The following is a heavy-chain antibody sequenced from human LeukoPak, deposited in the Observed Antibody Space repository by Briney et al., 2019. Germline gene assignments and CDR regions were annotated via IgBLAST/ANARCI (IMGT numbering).Heavy chain of an antibody. CDR2: IYPGDSDT. J-gene: IGHJ3*02. CDR1: GYSFISYW. V-gene: IGHV5-51*01. Sequence: GESLKISCKGSGYSFISYWIGWVRQMPGKGLEWMGIIYPGDSDTRYSPSFQGQVTISADKSVRNAYLQWSSLKASDTAMYYCARRRDPDVFDIWGQGTMVTVSS. CDR3: ARRRDPDVFDI.